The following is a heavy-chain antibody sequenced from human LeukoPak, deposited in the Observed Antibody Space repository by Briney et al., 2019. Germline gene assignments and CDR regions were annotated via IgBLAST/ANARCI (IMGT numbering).Heavy chain of an antibody. CDR2: IIPILGIA. V-gene: IGHV1-69*04. CDR1: GGTFSSYA. Sequence: WASVKVSCKASGGTFSSYAISWVRQAPGQGLEWMGRIIPILGIANYAQKFQGRVTITADKSTSTAYMELSSLRSEDTAVYYCARDLPQSSDAFDIWGQGTMVTVSS. CDR3: ARDLPQSSDAFDI. J-gene: IGHJ3*02. D-gene: IGHD6-6*01.